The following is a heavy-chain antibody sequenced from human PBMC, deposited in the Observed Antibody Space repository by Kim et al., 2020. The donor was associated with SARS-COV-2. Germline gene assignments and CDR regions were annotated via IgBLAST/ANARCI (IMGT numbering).Heavy chain of an antibody. D-gene: IGHD2-8*01. CDR1: GFTFSDYG. J-gene: IGHJ4*02. Sequence: GGSLRLSCVVSGFTFSDYGMHWVRQAPGKGLEWVAYIFYDGSTKHYSDSVKGRFTISRDDSKNTLYLEMNSLGAGDTSLYFCARDRGQNGGSYGLDDWGQGTLVTVSS. V-gene: IGHV3-33*08. CDR2: IFYDGSTK. CDR3: ARDRGQNGGSYGLDD.